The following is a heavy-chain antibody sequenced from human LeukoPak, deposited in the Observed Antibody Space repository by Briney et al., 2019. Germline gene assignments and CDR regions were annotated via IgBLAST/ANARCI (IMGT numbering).Heavy chain of an antibody. CDR2: IYTSGST. D-gene: IGHD3-3*01. V-gene: IGHV4-61*02. CDR3: AREERDDFWSGYYPPNGYYYYMDV. J-gene: IGHJ6*03. CDR1: GGSISSGSYY. Sequence: SQTLSLTCTVYGGSISSGSYYWSWIRQPAGKGLEWIGRIYTSGSTTYNPSLKSRVTISVDTSKNQFSLKLSSVTAADTAVYYCAREERDDFWSGYYPPNGYYYYMDVWGKGTTVTVSS.